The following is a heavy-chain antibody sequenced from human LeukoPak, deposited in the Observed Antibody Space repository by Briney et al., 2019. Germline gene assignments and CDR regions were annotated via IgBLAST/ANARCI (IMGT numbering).Heavy chain of an antibody. D-gene: IGHD3-16*01. CDR2: TNHNGNVN. J-gene: IGHJ6*02. CDR3: ARGGGLDV. Sequence: QSWGSLRLSCAASGFTFSSYWMNWARQAPGKGLEWVASTNHNGNVNYYVDSVKGRFTISRDNAKNSLYLQMSNLRAEDTAVYFCARGGGLDVWGQGATVTVSS. V-gene: IGHV3-7*03. CDR1: GFTFSSYW.